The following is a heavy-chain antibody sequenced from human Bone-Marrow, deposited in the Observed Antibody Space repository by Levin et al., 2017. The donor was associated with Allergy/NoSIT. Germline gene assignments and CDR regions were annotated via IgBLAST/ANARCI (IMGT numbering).Heavy chain of an antibody. D-gene: IGHD1-26*01. CDR2: IGTAGDT. Sequence: GASVKVSCAASGFTFSSYDMHWVRQATGKGLEWVSAIGTAGDTYYPGSVKGRFTISRENAKNSLYLQMNSLRAGDTAVYYCARVLGAEKRGYYYYGMDVWGQGTTVTVSS. CDR1: GFTFSSYD. J-gene: IGHJ6*02. CDR3: ARVLGAEKRGYYYYGMDV. V-gene: IGHV3-13*01.